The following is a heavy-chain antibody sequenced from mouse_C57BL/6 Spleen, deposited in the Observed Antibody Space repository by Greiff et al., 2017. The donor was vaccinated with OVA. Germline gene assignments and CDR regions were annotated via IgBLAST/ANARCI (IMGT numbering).Heavy chain of an antibody. D-gene: IGHD2-5*01. CDR1: GYSITSGYY. J-gene: IGHJ3*01. Sequence: ESGPGLVKPSQSLSLTCSVTGYSITSGYYWNWIRQFPGNKLEWMGYISYGGSNNYNPSLKNRISITRDTSKNQFFLKLNSVTTEDTATYYCARGGSNWFAYWGQGTLVTVSA. CDR3: ARGGSNWFAY. CDR2: ISYGGSN. V-gene: IGHV3-6*01.